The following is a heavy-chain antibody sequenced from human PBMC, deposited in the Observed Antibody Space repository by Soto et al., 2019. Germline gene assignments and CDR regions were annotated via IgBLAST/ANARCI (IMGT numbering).Heavy chain of an antibody. CDR1: GFTFSSYA. D-gene: IGHD1-26*01. Sequence: GGSLRLSCAASGFTFSSYAMHWVRQAPGKGLEWVAVISYDGSNKYYADSVKGRFTISRDNSKNTLYLQVNSLRAEDTAVYYCARDPSTIVGATYWFDPWGQGTLVTVSS. CDR2: ISYDGSNK. CDR3: ARDPSTIVGATYWFDP. V-gene: IGHV3-30-3*01. J-gene: IGHJ5*02.